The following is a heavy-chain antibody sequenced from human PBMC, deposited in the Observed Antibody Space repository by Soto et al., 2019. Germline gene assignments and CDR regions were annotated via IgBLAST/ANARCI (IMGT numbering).Heavy chain of an antibody. CDR1: GSSSRTYY. Sequence: QVQLQESGPGLVKPSETLSLICTVSGSSSRTYYWTWVRQTPGKGLEWIGYVSDSGTTKYSPSLKSRLTISIDTSKNQFTLKLTSVTAADTAMYYCARGTGYTSGWYEFADYWGQGTLVTVSS. CDR3: ARGTGYTSGWYEFADY. D-gene: IGHD6-19*01. J-gene: IGHJ4*02. CDR2: VSDSGTT. V-gene: IGHV4-59*08.